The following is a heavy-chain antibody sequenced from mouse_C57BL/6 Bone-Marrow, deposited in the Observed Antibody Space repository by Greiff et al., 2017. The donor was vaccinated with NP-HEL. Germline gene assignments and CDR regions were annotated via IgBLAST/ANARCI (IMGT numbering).Heavy chain of an antibody. CDR1: GYTFTSYW. CDR2: IDPSDSYT. CDR3: AREIYGSSLYYFDS. D-gene: IGHD1-1*01. Sequence: QVQLQQPGAELVMPGASVKLSCKASGYTFTSYWMHWVKQRPGQGLEWIGEIDPSDSYTNYNQKFKGKSTLTVDKSSSTAYMQLSSLTSEDSAVYYCAREIYGSSLYYFDSWGQGTTLTVSS. J-gene: IGHJ2*01. V-gene: IGHV1-69*01.